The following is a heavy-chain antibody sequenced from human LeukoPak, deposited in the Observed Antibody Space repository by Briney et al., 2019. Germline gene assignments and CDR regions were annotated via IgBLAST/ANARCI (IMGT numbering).Heavy chain of an antibody. CDR3: ARTPYTYSSSWYGEGDAFDI. CDR1: GYTFTSYG. J-gene: IGHJ3*02. Sequence: ASVKVSCKASGYTFTSYGISWVRQAPGQGLEWMGWISAYNGNTNYAQKLQGRVTMTTDTSTSTAYMELRSLRSDNTAVYYCARTPYTYSSSWYGEGDAFDIWGQGTMVTVSS. CDR2: ISAYNGNT. D-gene: IGHD6-13*01. V-gene: IGHV1-18*01.